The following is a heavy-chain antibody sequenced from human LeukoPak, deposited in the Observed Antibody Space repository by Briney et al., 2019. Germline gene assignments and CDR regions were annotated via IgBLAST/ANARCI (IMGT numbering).Heavy chain of an antibody. CDR3: SRGGIRLARVSLRGALDM. Sequence: GASVKVSCKASGYTFTSYYMHWVRQAPGQGLEWMGIINPSGGSTSYAQKFQGRVTMTRGMSTSTVYMELSSLRSEDTAVYYCSRGGIRLARVSLRGALDMWGQGTMVTVSS. V-gene: IGHV1-46*03. J-gene: IGHJ3*02. D-gene: IGHD1-1*01. CDR2: INPSGGST. CDR1: GYTFTSYY.